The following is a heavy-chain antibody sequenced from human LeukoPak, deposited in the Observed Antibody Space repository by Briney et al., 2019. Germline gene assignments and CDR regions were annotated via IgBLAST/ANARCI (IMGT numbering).Heavy chain of an antibody. CDR3: AKRYCSGGSCYSGSDY. CDR1: EFTFSSFA. Sequence: GGSLRLSCAASEFTFSSFAMSWVRQAPGKGLEWVSAISASGGGTYYADSVKGRFTISRDNSKNTVYLQINSLRAEDTAVYYCAKRYCSGGSCYSGSDYWGQGTLVTVSS. D-gene: IGHD2-15*01. J-gene: IGHJ4*02. CDR2: ISASGGGT. V-gene: IGHV3-23*01.